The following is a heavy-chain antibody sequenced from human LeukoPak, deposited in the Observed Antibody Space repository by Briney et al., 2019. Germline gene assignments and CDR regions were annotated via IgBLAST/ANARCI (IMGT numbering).Heavy chain of an antibody. Sequence: GGSLRLSCAASGFTFSTYGMHWVRQAPGKGLEWVAVISYDGSNKYFADSVKGRFTISRDNSKNTLYLQMNSLRAEDTAVYYCASGCGGDCYSFDWDYWGQGTLVTVSS. J-gene: IGHJ4*02. CDR2: ISYDGSNK. CDR1: GFTFSTYG. CDR3: ASGCGGDCYSFDWDY. V-gene: IGHV3-33*08. D-gene: IGHD2-21*02.